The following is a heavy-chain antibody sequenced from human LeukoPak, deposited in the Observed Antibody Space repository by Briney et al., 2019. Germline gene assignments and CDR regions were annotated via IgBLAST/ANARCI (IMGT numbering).Heavy chain of an antibody. J-gene: IGHJ3*02. Sequence: QPGGSLRLSCAASGFSFSSYWMHWVRQAPGKGLVWVARISPDGSSALSADSVRGRFTISRDNADNTLYLQMNSLKAEDTAVYYCTTDRAGDAFDIWGQGTMVTVSS. V-gene: IGHV3-74*03. CDR3: TTDRAGDAFDI. CDR2: ISPDGSSA. CDR1: GFSFSSYW.